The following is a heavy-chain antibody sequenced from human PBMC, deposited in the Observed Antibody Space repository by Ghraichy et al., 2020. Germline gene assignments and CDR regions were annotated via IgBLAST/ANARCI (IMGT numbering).Heavy chain of an antibody. CDR3: ATLKTDCSSTSCSSY. CDR1: GGSISSGGYY. V-gene: IGHV4-31*03. D-gene: IGHD2-2*01. CDR2: IYYSGST. J-gene: IGHJ4*02. Sequence: SLNISCTVSGGSISSGGYYWSWIRQHPGKGLEWIGYIYYSGSTYYNPSLKSRVTISVDTSKNQFSLKLSSVTAADTAVYYCATLKTDCSSTSCSSYWGQGTLVTVSS.